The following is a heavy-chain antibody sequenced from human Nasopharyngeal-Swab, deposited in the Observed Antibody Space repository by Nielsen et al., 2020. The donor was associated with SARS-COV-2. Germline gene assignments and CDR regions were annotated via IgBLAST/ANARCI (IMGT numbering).Heavy chain of an antibody. Sequence: SGPALVKPTQTLTLTCTFSGFSLSTSGMRVSWIRQPPGKALEWLARIDWDDDKFYSTSLKTRLTISKDTSKNRVVLTMTNMDPVDTATYYCARVDVDTSMTHWGQGTLVTVSS. J-gene: IGHJ4*02. D-gene: IGHD5-18*01. CDR3: ARVDVDTSMTH. CDR1: GFSLSTSGMR. CDR2: IDWDDDK. V-gene: IGHV2-70*04.